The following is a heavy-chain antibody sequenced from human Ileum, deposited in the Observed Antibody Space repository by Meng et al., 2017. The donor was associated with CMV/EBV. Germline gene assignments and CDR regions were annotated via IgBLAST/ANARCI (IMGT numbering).Heavy chain of an antibody. D-gene: IGHD3-3*01. V-gene: IGHV2-5*01. CDR1: FSSSTNGDG. J-gene: IGHJ4*02. CDR2: TDWNDDK. Sequence: FSSSTNGDGGGWIRQPPGKALEWIADTDWNDDKHYSPSLKSRLTITKDTSRDQLFLTMTNMDPIDTATYYCAHRSPVILLACPSFDYWGQGTLVTVSS. CDR3: AHRSPVILLACPSFDY.